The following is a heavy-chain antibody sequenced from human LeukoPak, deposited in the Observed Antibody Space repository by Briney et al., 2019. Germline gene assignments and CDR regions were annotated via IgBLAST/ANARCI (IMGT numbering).Heavy chain of an antibody. CDR3: AKERYDILTGYYYFDY. CDR2: ISGSGGST. Sequence: GGSLRLSCAASGFTFSSYGMSWVRQAPGKGLEWVSAISGSGGSTYYADSVKGRFTISRDNSKNTLYLQMNSLRAEDTAVYYCAKERYDILTGYYYFDYWGQGTLVTVSS. D-gene: IGHD3-9*01. CDR1: GFTFSSYG. V-gene: IGHV3-23*01. J-gene: IGHJ4*02.